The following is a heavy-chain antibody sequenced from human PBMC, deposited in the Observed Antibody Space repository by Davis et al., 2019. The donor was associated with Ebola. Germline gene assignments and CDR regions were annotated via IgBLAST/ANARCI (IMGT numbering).Heavy chain of an antibody. D-gene: IGHD3-3*01. CDR1: GGSISSYY. Sequence: SETLSLTCAVYGGSISSYYWSWIRQPPGKGLEWIGYISYSGSTNYNPSLKSRVTISVDTSKNQFSLKLSSVTAADTAVYYCARGRGGITIFGVVTPKSDSFDPWGQGTLVTVSS. J-gene: IGHJ5*02. CDR2: ISYSGST. V-gene: IGHV4-59*08. CDR3: ARGRGGITIFGVVTPKSDSFDP.